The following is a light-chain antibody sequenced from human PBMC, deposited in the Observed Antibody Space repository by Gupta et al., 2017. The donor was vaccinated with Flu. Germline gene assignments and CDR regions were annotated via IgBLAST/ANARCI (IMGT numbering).Light chain of an antibody. V-gene: IGLV3-1*01. Sequence: GQTASITCSGDNLENRFVSWYQLKPGQSQLLVIFEDVKRPPGVPERFSGSNAGNTATLTISGTQTLDEGDYYCQAWDDRPAAVFGGGTKLTVL. CDR2: EDV. CDR3: QAWDDRPAAV. J-gene: IGLJ3*02. CDR1: NLENRF.